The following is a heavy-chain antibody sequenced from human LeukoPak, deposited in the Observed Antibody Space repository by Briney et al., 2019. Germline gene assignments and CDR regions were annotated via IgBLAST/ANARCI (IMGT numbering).Heavy chain of an antibody. CDR2: IYYSGNT. D-gene: IGHD2/OR15-2a*01. CDR3: ASHRRYTTGSEEFDY. CDR1: GGSISSSDYY. V-gene: IGHV4-39*01. Sequence: PSETLPLTCTVSGGSISSSDYYGAWLRQPPGKGLEWIGSIYYSGNTYYHPSLKSRVTISVDTSKNQFSLKLSSVTAADTAVYYCASHRRYTTGSEEFDYWGQGALVTVSS. J-gene: IGHJ4*02.